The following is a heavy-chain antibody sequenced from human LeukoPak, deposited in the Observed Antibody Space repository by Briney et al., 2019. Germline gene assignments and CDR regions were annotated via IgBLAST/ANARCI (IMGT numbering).Heavy chain of an antibody. Sequence: GGSLRLSCAASGFTFSTYWMSWVRQAPGKGLEWVAVISYDGSNKYYADSVKGRFTISRDNSKNTLYLQMNSLRAEDTAVYYCARGWLLSAFDIWGQGTMVTVSS. D-gene: IGHD3-22*01. V-gene: IGHV3-30-3*01. CDR2: ISYDGSNK. J-gene: IGHJ3*02. CDR3: ARGWLLSAFDI. CDR1: GFTFSTYW.